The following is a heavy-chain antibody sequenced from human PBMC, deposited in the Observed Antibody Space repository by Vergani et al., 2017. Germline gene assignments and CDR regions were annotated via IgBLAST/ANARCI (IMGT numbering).Heavy chain of an antibody. CDR2: ISSSSSYT. D-gene: IGHD2-2*01. CDR3: ARGRTLHHMAKVPATAPDY. CDR1: GFTFSDYY. J-gene: IGHJ4*02. Sequence: QVQLVESGGGLVKPGGSLRLSCAASGFTFSDYYMSWIRQAPGKGLEWVSYISSSSSYTNYADSVKGRFTISRDNAKNSLYLQMNSLRAEDTAVYYCARGRTLHHMAKVPATAPDYWGQGTLVTVSS. V-gene: IGHV3-11*05.